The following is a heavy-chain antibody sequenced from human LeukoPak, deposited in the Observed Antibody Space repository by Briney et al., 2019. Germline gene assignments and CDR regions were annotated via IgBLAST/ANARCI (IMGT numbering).Heavy chain of an antibody. D-gene: IGHD5-18*01. Sequence: ASVKVSFKASGYTFTGYYMHWVRQAPGQGLEWMGRINPNSGGTDYAQTVQGRVTMTRDTSISTAYMDLSRLRSDNKAVYYCAESLYSYAYGFDYWGQGTLVTVSS. J-gene: IGHJ4*02. CDR1: GYTFTGYY. V-gene: IGHV1-2*06. CDR3: AESLYSYAYGFDY. CDR2: INPNSGGT.